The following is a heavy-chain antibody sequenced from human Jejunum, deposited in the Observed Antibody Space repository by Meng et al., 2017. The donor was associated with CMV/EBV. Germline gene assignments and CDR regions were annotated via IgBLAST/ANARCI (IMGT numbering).Heavy chain of an antibody. V-gene: IGHV3-30*04. Sequence: GISFYNYSLHWVRQVPGKGLERVAVISYDGNKGYYTDSVEGRFTVSRDDSKSTVYLQMDNLRPEDTAVYYCARGRSASILFWLQPWGQGTPVTVSS. J-gene: IGHJ5*02. CDR1: GISFYNYS. D-gene: IGHD6-6*01. CDR3: ARGRSASILFWLQP. CDR2: ISYDGNKG.